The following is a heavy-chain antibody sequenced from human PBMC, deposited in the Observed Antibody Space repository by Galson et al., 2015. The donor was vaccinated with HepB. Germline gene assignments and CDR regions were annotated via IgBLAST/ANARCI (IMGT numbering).Heavy chain of an antibody. D-gene: IGHD1-7*01. CDR3: ARLPSPVRELELLENWFDP. CDR1: GYSFTSYW. J-gene: IGHJ5*02. Sequence: QSGAEVKKPGESLRISCKGSGYSFTSYWISWVRQMPGKGLEWMGRIDPSDSYTNYSPSFQGHVTISADKSISTAYLQWSSLKASDTAMYYCARLPSPVRELELLENWFDPWGQGTLVTVSS. V-gene: IGHV5-10-1*01. CDR2: IDPSDSYT.